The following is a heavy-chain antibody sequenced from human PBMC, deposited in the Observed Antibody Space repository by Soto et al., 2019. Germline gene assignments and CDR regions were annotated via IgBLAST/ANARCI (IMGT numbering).Heavy chain of an antibody. Sequence: SVKVSFKSSGGTFSSHSINWVRQAPGQGLEWMGGIIPIFGPANFAKKFQGRVTITADESTTTAYMELSSLTSEDTAVYYCATGSFTSTGGRIGYHYNAMDVWGQGTTVTVSS. J-gene: IGHJ6*02. V-gene: IGHV1-69*13. CDR1: GGTFSSHS. D-gene: IGHD1-1*01. CDR2: IIPIFGPA. CDR3: ATGSFTSTGGRIGYHYNAMDV.